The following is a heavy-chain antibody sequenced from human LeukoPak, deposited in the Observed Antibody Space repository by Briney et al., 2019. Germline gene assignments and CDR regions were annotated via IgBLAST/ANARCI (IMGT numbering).Heavy chain of an antibody. D-gene: IGHD3-10*01. CDR1: GXSIRIADYY. CDR2: INFGGHT. V-gene: IGHV4-39*01. Sequence: SETLSLTCTVSGXSIRIADYYWGWIRQPPGRGLEWIGSINFGGHTLYNPSLSSRITISVDTSKNQFSLIVSSVTAADTALYYCAGQIAYGGEWAFDHWGQGTLVTVPS. CDR3: AGQIAYGGEWAFDH. J-gene: IGHJ4*02.